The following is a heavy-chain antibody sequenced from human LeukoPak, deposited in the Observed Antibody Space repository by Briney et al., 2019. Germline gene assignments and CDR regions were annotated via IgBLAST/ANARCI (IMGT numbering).Heavy chain of an antibody. J-gene: IGHJ4*02. V-gene: IGHV3-30*04. CDR3: ARGRYTGCVSGYFDY. D-gene: IGHD5-12*01. CDR2: LSYDGRNE. Sequence: GGSLRLSCAASGFSFSSFAVHWVRQAPGKGLVWVAALSYDGRNEYYADSVKGRFTISRDNSKNMLYLQMNSLRADDTAVYYCARGRYTGCVSGYFDYWGQGTLVTVSS. CDR1: GFSFSSFA.